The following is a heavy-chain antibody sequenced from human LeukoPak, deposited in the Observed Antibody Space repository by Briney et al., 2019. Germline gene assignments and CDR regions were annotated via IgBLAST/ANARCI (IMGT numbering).Heavy chain of an antibody. CDR3: AKEPSFAVYYYYMDV. CDR1: GFTFSTYG. D-gene: IGHD3-16*01. CDR2: ISGSGGST. J-gene: IGHJ6*03. V-gene: IGHV3-23*01. Sequence: PGGSLRLSCEASGFTFSTYGINWVRQAPGKGLEWVSAISGSGGSTYYADSVKGRFTISRDNSKNTLWLQMNSLKGEDTAVYYCAKEPSFAVYYYYMDVWGKGTTVTVSS.